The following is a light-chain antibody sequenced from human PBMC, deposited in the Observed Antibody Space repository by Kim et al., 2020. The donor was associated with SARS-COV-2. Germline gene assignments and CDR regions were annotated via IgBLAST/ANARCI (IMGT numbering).Light chain of an antibody. Sequence: EIVMTQSPATLSVSPGERATLSCRASQSVSSNLAWYQQKPGQAPRLLIYRASTRATGIPARFSGSGSGTEFTLTISSLQSEDFAVYYCQQYSNWPLTFGGGTKVDIK. CDR2: RAS. CDR1: QSVSSN. CDR3: QQYSNWPLT. J-gene: IGKJ4*01. V-gene: IGKV3-15*01.